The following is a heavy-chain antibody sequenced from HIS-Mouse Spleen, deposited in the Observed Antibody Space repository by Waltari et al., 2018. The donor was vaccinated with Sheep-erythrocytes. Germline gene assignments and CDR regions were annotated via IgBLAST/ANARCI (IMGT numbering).Heavy chain of an antibody. CDR3: ARRTYYDFWSGYYTDAFDI. Sequence: EVQLVQSGAEVKKPAESLKISCKGSGYSFTSCWIGWVRQMPGKGLEWMGIIYPGDSDTRYSPSFQGQVTISADKSISTAYLQWSSLKASDTAMYYCARRTYYDFWSGYYTDAFDIWGQGTMVTVSS. J-gene: IGHJ3*02. D-gene: IGHD3-3*01. CDR1: GYSFTSCW. CDR2: IYPGDSDT. V-gene: IGHV5-51*03.